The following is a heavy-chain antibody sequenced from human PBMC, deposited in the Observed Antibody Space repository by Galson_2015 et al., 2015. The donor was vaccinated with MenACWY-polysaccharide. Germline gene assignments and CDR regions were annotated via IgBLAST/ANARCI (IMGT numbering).Heavy chain of an antibody. CDR1: GISLGTTGVR. D-gene: IGHD6-19*01. J-gene: IGHJ5*02. CDR2: IYWSDDK. V-gene: IGHV2-5*04. Sequence: PALVKPTQTLTLTCTFSGISLGTTGVRVGWIRQPPGKPLEWLALIYWSDDKRYNPSPSLKSRLTISKDTSKNQAVLTMTNMDPADTGTYHCVNVASNGWLDNWFDPWGQGTLVTVSS. CDR3: VNVASNGWLDNWFDP.